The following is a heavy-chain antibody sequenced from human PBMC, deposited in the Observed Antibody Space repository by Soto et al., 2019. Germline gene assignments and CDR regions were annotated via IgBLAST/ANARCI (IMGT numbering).Heavy chain of an antibody. V-gene: IGHV3-30*18. D-gene: IGHD5-18*01. Sequence: PGGSLRLSCAASGFTFSSYGMHWVRQAPGKGLEWVAVISYDGSNKYYADSVKGRFTISRDNSKNTLYLQMNSLRAEDTAVYYCAKQPQLWSPFGYWGQGTLVTVSS. J-gene: IGHJ4*02. CDR1: GFTFSSYG. CDR3: AKQPQLWSPFGY. CDR2: ISYDGSNK.